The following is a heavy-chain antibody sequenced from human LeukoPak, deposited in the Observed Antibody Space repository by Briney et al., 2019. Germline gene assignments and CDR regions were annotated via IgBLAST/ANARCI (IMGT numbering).Heavy chain of an antibody. V-gene: IGHV1-69*05. CDR1: GGTFSSYA. D-gene: IGHD3-10*01. CDR2: IIPIFGTA. CDR3: ARSSFRMSGSYFFPPDY. J-gene: IGHJ4*02. Sequence: SVKVSCKASGGTFSSYAISWVRQAPGQGLEWMGGIIPIFGTANYAQKFQGRVTITTDESTSTAYMELSSLRSEDTAVYYCARSSFRMSGSYFFPPDYWGQGTLVTVSS.